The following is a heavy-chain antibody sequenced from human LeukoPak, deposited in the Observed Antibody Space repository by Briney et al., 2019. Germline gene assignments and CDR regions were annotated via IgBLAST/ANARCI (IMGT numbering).Heavy chain of an antibody. CDR1: RYTWTSYY. CDR3: ARGDSSGYYYLY. J-gene: IGHJ4*02. Sequence: ASVKVSCTASRYTWTSYYMDWGVQARGQRLNWMGIINPSGGSTSYAQKFQGRVTMTRDTSTSTVYMELSSLRSEDTAVYYCARGDSSGYYYLYWGQGTLVTVSS. CDR2: INPSGGST. D-gene: IGHD3-22*01. V-gene: IGHV1-46*01.